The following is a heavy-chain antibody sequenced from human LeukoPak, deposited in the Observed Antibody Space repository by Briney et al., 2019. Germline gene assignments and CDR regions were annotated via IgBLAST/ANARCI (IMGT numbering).Heavy chain of an antibody. J-gene: IGHJ4*02. CDR2: ISYDGSNK. CDR1: GFTFSSYG. Sequence: GGSLRLSCAASGFTFSSYGMAWVRQAPGKGLEWVALISYDGSNKHYADSVKGRFTISRDNSMNTLYLQVNSLRAEDTAVYYCVKERSTTTFFDHWGQGTLVTVSS. CDR3: VKERSTTTFFDH. D-gene: IGHD5/OR15-5a*01. V-gene: IGHV3-30*18.